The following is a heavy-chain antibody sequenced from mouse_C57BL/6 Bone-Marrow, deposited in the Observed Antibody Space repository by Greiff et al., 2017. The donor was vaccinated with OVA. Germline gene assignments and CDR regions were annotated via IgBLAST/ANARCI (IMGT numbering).Heavy chain of an antibody. Sequence: QVQLQQPGAELVKPGASVKLSCKASGYTFTSYWMHWVKQRPGQGLEWIGMIHPNSGSTNYNEKFKSKATLTVDKSSSTAYMQLSSLTSEDSAVYYCARFLYYGSTVDYWGQGTTLTVSS. D-gene: IGHD1-1*01. V-gene: IGHV1-64*01. CDR1: GYTFTSYW. CDR2: IHPNSGST. CDR3: ARFLYYGSTVDY. J-gene: IGHJ2*01.